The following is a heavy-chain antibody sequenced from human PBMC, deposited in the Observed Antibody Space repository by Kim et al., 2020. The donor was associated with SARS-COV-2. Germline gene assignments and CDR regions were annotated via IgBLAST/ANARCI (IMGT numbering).Heavy chain of an antibody. CDR1: GGSVSSGSYY. CDR3: ARALLVGYYYDSSGYSTVYY. V-gene: IGHV4-61*01. J-gene: IGHJ4*02. D-gene: IGHD3-22*01. Sequence: SETLSLTCTVSGGSVSSGSYYWSWIRQPPGKGLEWIGYIYYSGSTNYNPSLKSRVTISVDTSKNQFSLKLSSVTAADTAVYYCARALLVGYYYDSSGYSTVYYWGQGTLVTVSS. CDR2: IYYSGST.